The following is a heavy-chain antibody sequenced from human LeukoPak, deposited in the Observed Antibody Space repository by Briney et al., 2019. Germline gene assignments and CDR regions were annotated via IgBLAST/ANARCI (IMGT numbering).Heavy chain of an antibody. Sequence: GGSLRLSCAASGFAFSSYAMSWVRQAPGKGLEWVSSIRGSGATTFHADSVKGRFTISRDNSKNTLYLQMNGLRSEDTAVYYCAQGARADTFWYFDLWGRGTLVTVSS. V-gene: IGHV3-23*01. CDR2: IRGSGATT. J-gene: IGHJ2*01. CDR1: GFAFSSYA. CDR3: AQGARADTFWYFDL. D-gene: IGHD3-16*01.